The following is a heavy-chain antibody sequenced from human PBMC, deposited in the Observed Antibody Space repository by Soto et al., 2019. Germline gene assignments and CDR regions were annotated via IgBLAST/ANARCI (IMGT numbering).Heavy chain of an antibody. Sequence: QVQLVQSGAEVKKPGASVTVSCKASGYTFSDYYLHWVRQAPGQGPEWMGRITPNSGDAKFAQKFQGRVTMTRDTSVRTAFMELNWLKSDDTAVYYCARESVGATATLDYYYFYMDVWGKGTTVTVSS. CDR1: GYTFSDYY. J-gene: IGHJ6*03. CDR3: ARESVGATATLDYYYFYMDV. V-gene: IGHV1-2*06. D-gene: IGHD1-26*01. CDR2: ITPNSGDA.